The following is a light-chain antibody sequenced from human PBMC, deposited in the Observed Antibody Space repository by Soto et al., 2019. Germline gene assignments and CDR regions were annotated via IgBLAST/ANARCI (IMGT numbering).Light chain of an antibody. CDR3: SSYTTSTTLV. Sequence: QSALTQPASVSGSPGQSITISCTGTSSDIGGFTYVSWYQQNPGKAPKLMIYDVSNRPSGVSNRFSASKSGNTASLTISGRQAEDEADYYCSSYTTSTTLVFGGGTKLTVL. CDR1: SSDIGGFTY. CDR2: DVS. J-gene: IGLJ2*01. V-gene: IGLV2-14*01.